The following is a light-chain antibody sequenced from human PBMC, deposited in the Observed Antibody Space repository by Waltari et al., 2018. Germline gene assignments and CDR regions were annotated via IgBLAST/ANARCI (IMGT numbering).Light chain of an antibody. CDR1: QRVLYSSNNKNY. J-gene: IGKJ4*01. CDR2: WAS. CDR3: QQYYSTPPLT. Sequence: DIVMTQSPDSLAGSLGEWATINCKSSQRVLYSSNNKNYLAWYQQKPGQPPRLLIYWASTRESGVPDRFSGSGSETDFTLTISSLQAEDVAVYYCQQYYSTPPLTFGGGTKVEIK. V-gene: IGKV4-1*01.